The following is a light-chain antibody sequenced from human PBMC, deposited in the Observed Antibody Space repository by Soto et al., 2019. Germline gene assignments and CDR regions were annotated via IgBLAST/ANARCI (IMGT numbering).Light chain of an antibody. Sequence: NFMLTQPHSVSESPGKTVTISCTRSSGSIASNYVQWYQQRPGSAPTSVIYEDNQRPSGVPDRFSGSIDSSSNSASLTISGLKTDDEADYYCQYYDSNIWVFGGGTKGTVL. CDR1: SGSIASNY. CDR2: EDN. CDR3: QYYDSNIWV. V-gene: IGLV6-57*03. J-gene: IGLJ3*02.